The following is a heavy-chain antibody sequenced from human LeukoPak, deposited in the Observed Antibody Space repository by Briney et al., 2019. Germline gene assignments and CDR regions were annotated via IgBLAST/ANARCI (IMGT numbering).Heavy chain of an antibody. V-gene: IGHV6-1*01. Sequence: SQTLSLTCAISGGSVSRNGAAWNWIRQSPSRGLEWLGRTYYRSKWYNDYAVSVKSRVTINPDTSKNQFSLQLNSVTPEDTAVYYCARWSGSTIDYWGQGTLATVSS. CDR1: GGSVSRNGAA. D-gene: IGHD7-27*01. CDR2: TYYRSKWYN. J-gene: IGHJ4*02. CDR3: ARWSGSTIDY.